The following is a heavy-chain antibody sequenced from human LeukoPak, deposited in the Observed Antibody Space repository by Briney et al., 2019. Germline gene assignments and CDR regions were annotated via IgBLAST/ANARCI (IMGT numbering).Heavy chain of an antibody. D-gene: IGHD1-26*01. Sequence: GGSLRLSCAASGFTFSSYSMNWVRQAPGKGLEWVSYISSSSSTIYYADSVKGRFTISRDNAKNSLYLQMNSLRDEDAAVYYCASNYLYSGSSGIYFDYWGQGTLVTVSS. V-gene: IGHV3-48*02. CDR2: ISSSSSTI. CDR3: ASNYLYSGSSGIYFDY. CDR1: GFTFSSYS. J-gene: IGHJ4*02.